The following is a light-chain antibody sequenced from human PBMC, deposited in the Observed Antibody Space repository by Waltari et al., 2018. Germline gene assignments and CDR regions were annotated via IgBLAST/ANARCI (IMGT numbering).Light chain of an antibody. CDR1: QSVSSD. CDR3: QQYNNWPLT. CDR2: GAS. Sequence: ETVMTQSPPTLSVSPGERATLPCRASQSVSSDLAWYQQKPGQAPRLLIYGASTRATGIPGRFSGSGSGTEFTLTISSLQSEDFAVHYCQQYNNWPLTFGGGTKVEI. V-gene: IGKV3-15*01. J-gene: IGKJ4*01.